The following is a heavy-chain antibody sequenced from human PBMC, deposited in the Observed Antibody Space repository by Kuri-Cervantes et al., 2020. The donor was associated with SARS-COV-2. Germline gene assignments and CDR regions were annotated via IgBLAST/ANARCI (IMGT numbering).Heavy chain of an antibody. V-gene: IGHV3-21*01. CDR2: ISSSSSYI. CDR3: ARGYRYNLPYFDY. Sequence: LSLTCAASGFTFSSYSMNWVRQAPGKGLEWVPSISSSSSYIYYADSVKGRFTISRDNAKNSLYLQMNSLRAEDTAVYYCARGYRYNLPYFDYWGQGTLVTVSS. D-gene: IGHD1-1*01. CDR1: GFTFSSYS. J-gene: IGHJ4*02.